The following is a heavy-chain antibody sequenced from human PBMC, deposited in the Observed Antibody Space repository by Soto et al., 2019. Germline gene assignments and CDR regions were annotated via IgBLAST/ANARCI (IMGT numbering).Heavy chain of an antibody. D-gene: IGHD3-16*02. CDR1: GFTFSNAW. CDR2: IKSKTDGGTT. Sequence: EVQLVESGGGLVEPGGSLRLSCAASGFTFSNAWMSWVRQAPGKGLEWVGRIKSKTDGGTTDYAAPVKGRFTISRDDSKNTLYLQMNSLKTEDTAVYYCTTGGAYDYVWGSYRPYYYYGMDVWGQGTTVTVSS. CDR3: TTGGAYDYVWGSYRPYYYYGMDV. V-gene: IGHV3-15*01. J-gene: IGHJ6*02.